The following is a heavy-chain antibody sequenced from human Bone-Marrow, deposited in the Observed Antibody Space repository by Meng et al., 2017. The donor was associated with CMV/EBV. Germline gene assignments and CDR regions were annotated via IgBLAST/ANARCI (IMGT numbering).Heavy chain of an antibody. D-gene: IGHD3-22*01. J-gene: IGHJ4*02. CDR2: INHSGST. CDR3: ARGPDSSGYYPSWGY. V-gene: IGHV4-34*01. CDR1: GGYCSGYY. Sequence: VYGGYCSGYYWSWIRQPPGKGLEWIGEINHSGSTNYNPSLKSRVTISVDTSKNQFSLKLSSVTAADTAVYYCARGPDSSGYYPSWGYWGQGTLVTVSS.